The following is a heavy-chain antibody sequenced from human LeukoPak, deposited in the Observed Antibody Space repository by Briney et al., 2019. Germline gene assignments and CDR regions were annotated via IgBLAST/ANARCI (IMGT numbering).Heavy chain of an antibody. Sequence: PSETLSLTCAVYGGSFSGYYWSWIRQPPGKGLEWIGKTNHSGSTNYNPSLKSRVTISVDTSKNQFSLKLSSVTAADTAVYYCARGGGGSGYYFDYWGQGTLVTVSS. CDR3: ARGGGGSGYYFDY. CDR2: TNHSGST. D-gene: IGHD3-22*01. J-gene: IGHJ4*02. V-gene: IGHV4-34*01. CDR1: GGSFSGYY.